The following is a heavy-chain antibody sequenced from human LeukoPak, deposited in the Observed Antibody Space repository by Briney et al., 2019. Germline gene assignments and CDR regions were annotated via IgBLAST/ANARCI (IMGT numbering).Heavy chain of an antibody. J-gene: IGHJ5*02. D-gene: IGHD3-22*01. CDR3: ARVRRNDYYDSSGYYYRWFDP. Sequence: SETLSLTCTVSGRSVSSGDYCWSWIRQPPGKGLEWIGCIYYSGSTNYNPSLKSRVTVSVDTSKNQFSLRLSSVTAADTAVYYCARVRRNDYYDSSGYYYRWFDPWGQGTLVTVSS. V-gene: IGHV4-61*08. CDR1: GRSVSSGDYC. CDR2: IYYSGST.